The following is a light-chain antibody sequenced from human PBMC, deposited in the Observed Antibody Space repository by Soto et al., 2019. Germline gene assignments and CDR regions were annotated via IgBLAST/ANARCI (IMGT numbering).Light chain of an antibody. J-gene: IGKJ2*03. CDR3: QQSYITLYS. V-gene: IGKV1-39*01. CDR2: GAS. CDR1: QSISTN. Sequence: DIQMTQSPSSLSASVGDRVTITCRASQSISTNLSWYQKKPGKAPKLLISGASSLQSGVPSRFSGSGSGTDFSLTISSLQPEDFAIYFCQQSYITLYSLGKGTNLEIK.